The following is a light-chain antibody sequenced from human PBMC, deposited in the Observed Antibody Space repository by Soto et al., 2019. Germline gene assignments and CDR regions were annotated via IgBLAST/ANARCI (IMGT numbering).Light chain of an antibody. J-gene: IGKJ1*01. CDR2: DAS. Sequence: DIQMTQSPSTLSASIGDRVTITCRASESIRTWLAWYQHKPGKAPKFLIYDASSLESGVPSRFSGSGSGTEFTLTIINLQPDDFATYFCHQYHNYPRTFGQGTKVEIK. CDR3: HQYHNYPRT. CDR1: ESIRTW. V-gene: IGKV1-5*01.